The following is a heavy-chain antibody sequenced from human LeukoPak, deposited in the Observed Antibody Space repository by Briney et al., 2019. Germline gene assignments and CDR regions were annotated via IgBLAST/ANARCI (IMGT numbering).Heavy chain of an antibody. CDR1: GGSISSGSYY. Sequence: SQTLSLTCTVSGGSISSGSYYWSWIRQAAGKGLEWIGRIYTSGSTNYNPSLKSRVTISVDTSKNQFSLKLSSVTAADTAAYYCARAPGYGDFHLDYWGQGTLVTVSS. V-gene: IGHV4-61*02. D-gene: IGHD4-17*01. CDR2: IYTSGST. CDR3: ARAPGYGDFHLDY. J-gene: IGHJ4*02.